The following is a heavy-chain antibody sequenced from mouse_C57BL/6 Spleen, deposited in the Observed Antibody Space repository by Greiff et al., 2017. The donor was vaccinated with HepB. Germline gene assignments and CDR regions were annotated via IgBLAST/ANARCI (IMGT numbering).Heavy chain of an antibody. J-gene: IGHJ2*01. CDR1: GYTFTDYE. D-gene: IGHD2-10*02. Sequence: VQLQESGAELVRPGASVTLSCKASGYTFTDYEMHWVKQTPVHGLEWIGAIDPETGGTAYNQKFKSKATLTVDTSSSTAYMQLSSLTSEDSAVYYCARSAGYGNYFDYWGQGTTLTVSS. V-gene: IGHV1-15*01. CDR2: IDPETGGT. CDR3: ARSAGYGNYFDY.